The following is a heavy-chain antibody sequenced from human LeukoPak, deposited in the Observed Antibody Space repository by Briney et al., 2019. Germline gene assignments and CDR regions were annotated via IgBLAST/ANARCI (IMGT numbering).Heavy chain of an antibody. J-gene: IGHJ4*02. CDR3: ARGYQRPDY. CDR2: TSSSSNNI. Sequence: GGSLRLSCAASGFTFSTYTMNWVRQAPGKGLEWVSSTSSSSNNIYYADSVKGRFTISRDNDMNSVYLQMNSLRGEDTAVYYCARGYQRPDYWGQGTLITVSS. V-gene: IGHV3-21*01. D-gene: IGHD2-2*01. CDR1: GFTFSTYT.